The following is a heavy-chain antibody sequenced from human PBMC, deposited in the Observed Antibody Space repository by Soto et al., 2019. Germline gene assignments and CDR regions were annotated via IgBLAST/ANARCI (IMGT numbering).Heavy chain of an antibody. CDR1: GFTFGSCG. CDR2: VSPHGANT. V-gene: IGHV3-23*01. J-gene: IGHJ4*02. Sequence: GGSLRLSCVASGFTFGSCGMNWVRQAPGKGLEWVAGVSPHGANTYYADSVRGRFIISTDDSRNTVSLDMNSLRGDDSAVYYCATEGAKTTWNFDYWGQGTVVTVSS. CDR3: ATEGAKTTWNFDY. D-gene: IGHD1-1*01.